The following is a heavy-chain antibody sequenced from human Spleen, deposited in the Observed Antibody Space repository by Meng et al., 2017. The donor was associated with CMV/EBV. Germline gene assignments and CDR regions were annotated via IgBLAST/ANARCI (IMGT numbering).Heavy chain of an antibody. D-gene: IGHD3-3*01. CDR1: GGSVSSGAYY. J-gene: IGHJ4*02. V-gene: IGHV4-61*08. CDR3: AREMADVWSGYYSDY. Sequence: GSLRLSCTVSGGSVSSGAYYWSWVRQPPGKGLEWIGFFYYGGTTNYNPSLTSRVTISVDTSKNQFSLKLTSVTAADTAVYFRAREMADVWSGYYSDYWGQGTLVTVSS. CDR2: FYYGGTT.